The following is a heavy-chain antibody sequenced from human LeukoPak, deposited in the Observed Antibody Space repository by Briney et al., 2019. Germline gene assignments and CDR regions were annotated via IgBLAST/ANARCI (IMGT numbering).Heavy chain of an antibody. CDR1: GGSFSGYY. D-gene: IGHD2-2*01. Sequence: SETLSLTCAVYGGSFSGYYWSWIRQPPGKGLEWIGEINHSGSTNYNPSPKSRVTMSIDTSKNQFSLKLSSVTAADTAVYYCARWSGYALDWGQGTLVTVSS. CDR2: INHSGST. J-gene: IGHJ4*02. CDR3: ARWSGYALD. V-gene: IGHV4-34*01.